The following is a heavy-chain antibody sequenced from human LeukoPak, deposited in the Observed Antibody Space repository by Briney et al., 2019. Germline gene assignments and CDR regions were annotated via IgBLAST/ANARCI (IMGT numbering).Heavy chain of an antibody. J-gene: IGHJ5*01. CDR3: VRVLGSYTSDWYRPDS. CDR1: GFNVSRNY. Sequence: GGSLRLSCAAAGFNVSRNYMRWVRQAPGKVLEWVAVIYSGGSTYYADSVKGRFTISRDNAKNSLYLQMNSLRAEDPAFYSCVRVLGSYTSDWYRPDSWGQGTLVTVSS. CDR2: IYSGGST. V-gene: IGHV3-53*01. D-gene: IGHD6-19*01.